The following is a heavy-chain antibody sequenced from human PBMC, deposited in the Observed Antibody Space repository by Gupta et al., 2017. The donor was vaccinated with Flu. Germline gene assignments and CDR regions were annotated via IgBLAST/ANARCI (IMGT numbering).Heavy chain of an antibody. CDR1: GFPFTNDA. J-gene: IGHJ4*02. V-gene: IGHV3-23*01. CDR3: AARGWTFPFDY. D-gene: IGHD2-15*01. Sequence: EVQLLESGGGMVQPGGSLRISCAASGFPFTNDAMNWVRKAPWKGLEWVSTIRCSGGSTYYADSVKGRFTISRDNSKNTLYLQMNSLRAEDTAVYYCAARGWTFPFDYWGQGTLVTVSS. CDR2: IRCSGGST.